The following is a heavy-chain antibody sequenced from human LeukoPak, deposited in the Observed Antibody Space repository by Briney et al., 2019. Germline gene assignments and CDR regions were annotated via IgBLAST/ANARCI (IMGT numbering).Heavy chain of an antibody. CDR2: IKQDGSEK. J-gene: IGHJ4*02. CDR1: GFAFSGHW. V-gene: IGHV3-7*05. D-gene: IGHD2/OR15-2a*01. Sequence: GVSLRLSCAASGFAFSGHWMNWVRQAPGKGLEWVANIKQDGSEKYYVDSVKGRFTISRDNAKNSLYLQMNSLRAEDTAVYYCARGIYYWGQGTLVTVSS. CDR3: ARGIYY.